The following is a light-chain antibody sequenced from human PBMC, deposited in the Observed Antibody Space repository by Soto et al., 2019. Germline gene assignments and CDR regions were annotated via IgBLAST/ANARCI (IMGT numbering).Light chain of an antibody. CDR3: QQWHKGPRIT. V-gene: IGKV3-15*01. CDR2: GAS. Sequence: EIVMTQSPATLSVSPGEGATLSCRASENVDTNLAWYQHKPGQAPRLLIYGASTRAAGVPARFSGSGSGTEFTPTNRRLEAESGGVNYCQQWHKGPRITFGPGTRLE. J-gene: IGKJ5*01. CDR1: ENVDTN.